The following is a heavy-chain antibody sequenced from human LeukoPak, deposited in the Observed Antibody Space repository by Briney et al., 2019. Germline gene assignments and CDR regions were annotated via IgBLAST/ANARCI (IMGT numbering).Heavy chain of an antibody. CDR3: ATQGARWFGDPTFDY. CDR1: GFTFSDYY. J-gene: IGHJ4*02. CDR2: MSSSGSTI. D-gene: IGHD3-10*01. Sequence: GGSLRLSCAASGFTFSDYYMSWIRQAPGKGLEWVSYMSSSGSTIYYADSVKGRFTISRDNAKNSLYLQMNSLRAEDTAVYYCATQGARWFGDPTFDYWGQGTLVTVSS. V-gene: IGHV3-11*01.